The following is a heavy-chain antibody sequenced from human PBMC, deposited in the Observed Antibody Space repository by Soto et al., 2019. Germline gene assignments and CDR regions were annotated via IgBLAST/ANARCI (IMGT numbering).Heavy chain of an antibody. Sequence: SETLSLTCTVSGGSISSYYWSWIRQPAGKGLEWIGRIYTSGSTNYNPSLKSRVTMSVDTSKNQFSLKLSSVTAADTAVYYCARGYDYDSSGYYQYYFDYWGQGTLVTV. CDR3: ARGYDYDSSGYYQYYFDY. CDR2: IYTSGST. D-gene: IGHD3-22*01. CDR1: GGSISSYY. J-gene: IGHJ4*02. V-gene: IGHV4-4*07.